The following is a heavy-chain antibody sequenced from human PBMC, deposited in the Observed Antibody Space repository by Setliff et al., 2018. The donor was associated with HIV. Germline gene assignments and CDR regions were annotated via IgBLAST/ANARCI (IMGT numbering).Heavy chain of an antibody. CDR2: ISSDGNNK. D-gene: IGHD5-12*01. V-gene: IGHV3-30*04. J-gene: IGHJ4*02. CDR3: AKDSKFFPVPDRSGYMDY. Sequence: GGSLRLSCAASGFIFSGYDMHWVRQAPGKGLEWVALISSDGNNKYDADSVKGRFTISRDNSKNTLYLQMNSLRAEDTAVYYCAKDSKFFPVPDRSGYMDYWGQGTPVTVSS. CDR1: GFIFSGYD.